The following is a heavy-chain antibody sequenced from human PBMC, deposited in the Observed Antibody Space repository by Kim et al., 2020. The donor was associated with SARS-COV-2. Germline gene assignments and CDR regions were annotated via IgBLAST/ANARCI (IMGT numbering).Heavy chain of an antibody. J-gene: IGHJ4*02. V-gene: IGHV1-8*01. D-gene: IGHD1-1*01. CDR1: GFTLTTYE. CDR3: VREVGNWDFDY. Sequence: ASVKVSCKASGFTLTTYEINWVRQATGQGLEWMGWLDPNSGNTGYAQKFQGRVTMTRSISTNTAYMELSSLKFEDTAVYYCVREVGNWDFDYWGQGTLVTVSS. CDR2: LDPNSGNT.